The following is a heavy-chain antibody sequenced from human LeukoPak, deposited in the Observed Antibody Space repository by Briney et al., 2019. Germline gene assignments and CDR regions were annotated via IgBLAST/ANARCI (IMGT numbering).Heavy chain of an antibody. Sequence: SETLSLTCTVSGGSISSGDYYWSWIRQPPGKGLEWIGYIYYSGSTYYNPSVKSGVTISVDTSKNQFSLKLSSVTAADTAVYYCARYGRFLEWLHWGQGTLVTVSS. J-gene: IGHJ4*02. D-gene: IGHD3-3*01. CDR1: GGSISSGDYY. CDR2: IYYSGST. V-gene: IGHV4-30-4*08. CDR3: ARYGRFLEWLH.